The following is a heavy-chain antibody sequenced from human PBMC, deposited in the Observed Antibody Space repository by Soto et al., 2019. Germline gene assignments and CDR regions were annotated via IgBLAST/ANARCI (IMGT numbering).Heavy chain of an antibody. CDR3: ARRSYDILNGYYGIDY. CDR1: GGSISSYY. Sequence: SETLSLTCTVSGGSISSYYWSWIRQPPGKGLEWIGYIYYSGSTNYNPSLKSRVTISVDTSKNQFSLKLSSVTAADTAVYYCARRSYDILNGYYGIDYWGQGTLVTVSS. D-gene: IGHD3-9*01. V-gene: IGHV4-59*08. J-gene: IGHJ4*02. CDR2: IYYSGST.